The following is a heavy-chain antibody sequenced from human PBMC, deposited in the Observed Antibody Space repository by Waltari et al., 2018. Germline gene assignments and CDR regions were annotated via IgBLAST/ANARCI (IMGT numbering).Heavy chain of an antibody. CDR1: GFTFSSYE. D-gene: IGHD3-16*01. CDR3: ARVEIGGDFDP. J-gene: IGHJ5*02. V-gene: IGHV3-48*03. Sequence: EVQLVESGGGLVQPGGSLRLSCAASGFTFSSYEMNWVRQAPGKGLEGVSYSSSSGSTIYYADSVKGRFTISRDNAKNSLYLQMNSLRAEDTAVYYCARVEIGGDFDPWGQGTLVTVSS. CDR2: SSSSGSTI.